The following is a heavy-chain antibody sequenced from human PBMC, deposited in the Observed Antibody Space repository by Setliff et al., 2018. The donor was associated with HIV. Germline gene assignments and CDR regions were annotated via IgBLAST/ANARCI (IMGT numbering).Heavy chain of an antibody. CDR3: ARGREVIAV. Sequence: SETLSLTCAVYGGSFSGYFWTWIRQPPGEGLEWIGEIHHSGSTNYNPSLKSRVNISVDTSKSQFSLRLSSVTAAYTAVYYFARGREVIAVWGQGKMVTVSS. D-gene: IGHD1-26*01. CDR1: GGSFSGYF. CDR2: IHHSGST. J-gene: IGHJ3*01. V-gene: IGHV4-34*01.